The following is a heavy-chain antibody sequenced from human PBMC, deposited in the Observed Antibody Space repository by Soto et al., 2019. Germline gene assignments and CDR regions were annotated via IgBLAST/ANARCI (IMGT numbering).Heavy chain of an antibody. CDR3: ARGDDILTGYYRGVDF. CDR1: GYIFTSYG. J-gene: IGHJ4*02. Sequence: QVQLLQSGAEVKKPGASVTVSCKASGYIFTSYGISWVRQAPGQGLEWMGWISAYDGHTKYAQKVKGRVTMSTDTVTTTAYMELRSLRSNDTAVYYCARGDDILTGYYRGVDFWGQGTLVTVSS. D-gene: IGHD3-9*01. V-gene: IGHV1-18*01. CDR2: ISAYDGHT.